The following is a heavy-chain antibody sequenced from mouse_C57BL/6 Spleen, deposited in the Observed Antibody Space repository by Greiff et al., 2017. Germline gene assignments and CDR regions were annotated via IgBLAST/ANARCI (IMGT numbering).Heavy chain of an antibody. V-gene: IGHV5-6*01. CDR2: ISSGGSYT. CDR1: GFTFSSYG. Sequence: EVQLVESGGDLVKPGGSLKLSCAASGFTFSSYGMSWVRQTPDKRLAWVTTISSGGSYTYYPDSVKGRFTISRYNAKNTLYLQMSSLKSEDTAMYYCASTLHGSSSWFAYWGQGTLVTVSA. J-gene: IGHJ3*01. CDR3: ASTLHGSSSWFAY. D-gene: IGHD1-1*01.